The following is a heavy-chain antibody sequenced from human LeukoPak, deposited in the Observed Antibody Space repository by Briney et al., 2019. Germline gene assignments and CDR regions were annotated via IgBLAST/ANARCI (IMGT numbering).Heavy chain of an antibody. V-gene: IGHV4-4*02. CDR1: GGSISSNNW. Sequence: SETLSLTCAVSGGSISSNNWWSWVRQPPGWGLEWIGETYHSGSTNYNPSLKSRVTMSVDKSKNQFSLTLTSVTAADTALYYCASSDGQPPRFDSSYDVFDYWGQGTLVTVSS. D-gene: IGHD3-3*01. CDR3: ASSDGQPPRFDSSYDVFDY. CDR2: TYHSGST. J-gene: IGHJ4*02.